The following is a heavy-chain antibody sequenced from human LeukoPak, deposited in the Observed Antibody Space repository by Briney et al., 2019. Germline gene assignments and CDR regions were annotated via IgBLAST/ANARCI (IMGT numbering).Heavy chain of an antibody. Sequence: SETLSLTCAVYGGSFSGYYWSWIRQPPGKGLEWIGEINHSGSTNYNPSLKSRVTISVDTSKNQFSLKLNSVTAADTAVYYCARGLYDYSDYKYYFDYWGQGTLVTVSS. D-gene: IGHD4-11*01. CDR1: GGSFSGYY. J-gene: IGHJ4*02. CDR3: ARGLYDYSDYKYYFDY. V-gene: IGHV4-34*01. CDR2: INHSGST.